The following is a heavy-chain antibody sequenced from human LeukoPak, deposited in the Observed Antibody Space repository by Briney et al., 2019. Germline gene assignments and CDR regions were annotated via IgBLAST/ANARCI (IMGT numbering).Heavy chain of an antibody. D-gene: IGHD6-6*01. CDR3: ARRRLALGLSSSSGGWFDP. V-gene: IGHV1-2*02. CDR1: GYTFTGYY. CDR2: INPNSGGT. Sequence: GASVKVSCKASGYTFTGYYMHWVRQAPGQGLEWMGWINPNSGGTNYAQKFQGRVTMTRDTSISTAYMELSRLRSDDTAVYYCARRRLALGLSSSSGGWFDPWGQGTLVTVSS. J-gene: IGHJ5*02.